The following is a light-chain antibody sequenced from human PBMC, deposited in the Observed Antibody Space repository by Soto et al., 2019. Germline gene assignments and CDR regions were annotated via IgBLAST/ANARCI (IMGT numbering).Light chain of an antibody. V-gene: IGKV3-15*01. Sequence: EIVLTQSPATLSLSPGERATLSCRASQSVSRHLAWYQQKPGQAPRLLIYGASTRATGIPARFTGSGSGTEFTLTISSLQSEDFAVYYCQQYNNWPLTFGGGTKVDIK. J-gene: IGKJ4*01. CDR2: GAS. CDR3: QQYNNWPLT. CDR1: QSVSRH.